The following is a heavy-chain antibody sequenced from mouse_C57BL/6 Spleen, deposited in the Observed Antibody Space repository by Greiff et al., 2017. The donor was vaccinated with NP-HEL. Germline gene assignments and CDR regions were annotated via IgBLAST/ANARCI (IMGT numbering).Heavy chain of an antibody. V-gene: IGHV5-4*01. CDR2: ISDGGSYT. Sequence: EVKLVESGGGLVKPGGSLKLSCAASGFTFSSYAMSWVRQTPEKRLEWVATISDGGSYTYYPDNVKGRFTISRDNAKNNLYLQMSHLKSEDTAMYYCARDYPHWYFDVWGTGTTVTVSS. CDR3: ARDYPHWYFDV. CDR1: GFTFSSYA. J-gene: IGHJ1*03.